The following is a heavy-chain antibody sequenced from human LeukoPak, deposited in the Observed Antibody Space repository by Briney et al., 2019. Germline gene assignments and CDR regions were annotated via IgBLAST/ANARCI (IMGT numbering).Heavy chain of an antibody. V-gene: IGHV3-9*01. D-gene: IGHD3-9*01. CDR3: AKDMRRYFDWSHAFDI. J-gene: IGHJ3*02. CDR2: ISWNSGSI. CDR1: GFTFDDYA. Sequence: GGSLRLSCAASGFTFDDYAMHWVRQAPGKGLEWVSGISWNSGSIGYADSVKGRFTISRDNAKNSLYLQMNSLRAEDTALYYCAKDMRRYFDWSHAFDIWGQGTMVTVSS.